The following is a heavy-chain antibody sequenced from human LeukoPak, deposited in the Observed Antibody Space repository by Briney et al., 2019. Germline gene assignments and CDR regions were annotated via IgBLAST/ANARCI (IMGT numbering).Heavy chain of an antibody. V-gene: IGHV5-51*01. CDR2: IYPGDSDP. Sequence: GESLKISFKGSGYTFTTYWIGWVRQMPGKGLEWVGIIYPGDSDPRYSPSFQGQVTISADKSISTAYLQWSSLEASDSAMYYCARHGLGSSWFGFDYWGQGTLVTVSS. CDR1: GYTFTTYW. J-gene: IGHJ4*02. CDR3: ARHGLGSSWFGFDY. D-gene: IGHD6-13*01.